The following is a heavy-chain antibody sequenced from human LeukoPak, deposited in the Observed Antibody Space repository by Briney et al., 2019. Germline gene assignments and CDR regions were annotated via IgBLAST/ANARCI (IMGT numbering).Heavy chain of an antibody. J-gene: IGHJ4*02. CDR3: ARDGSVYYGDYVY. D-gene: IGHD4-17*01. V-gene: IGHV1-69*13. Sequence: SVKVPCKASGGTFSSYAISWVRQAPGQGLEWMGGIIPIFGTAIYAQKFQGRVTITADESTSTAYMELSSLRCEDTAVYYCARDGSVYYGDYVYWGQGTLVTVSS. CDR2: IIPIFGTA. CDR1: GGTFSSYA.